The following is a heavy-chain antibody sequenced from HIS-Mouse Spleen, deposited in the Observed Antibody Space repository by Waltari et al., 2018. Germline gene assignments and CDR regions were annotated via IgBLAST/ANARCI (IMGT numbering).Heavy chain of an antibody. CDR2: INHSGST. J-gene: IGHJ3*02. Sequence: QVQLQQWGAGLLKPSETLSLTCAVYGGSFSGYSWSWTRQPPGKGLEWIGEINHSGSTNYNPSLKSRVTISVDTSKNQFSLKLSSVTAADTAVYYCARWGIYDSSGYYYLDIWGQGTMVTVSS. CDR3: ARWGIYDSSGYYYLDI. D-gene: IGHD3-22*01. CDR1: GGSFSGYS. V-gene: IGHV4-34*01.